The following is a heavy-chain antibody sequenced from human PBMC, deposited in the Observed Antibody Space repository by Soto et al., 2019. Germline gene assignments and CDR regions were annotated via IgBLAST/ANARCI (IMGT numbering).Heavy chain of an antibody. CDR1: GFAFNSYE. J-gene: IGHJ3*01. Sequence: GGSLRLSCAASGFAFNSYEMDWVRQAPGKGLEWVANIKSGGNTKFYVDSVKGRFTISRDDAKSSLYLDMNSLGAEDTAVYYCVKEKSVMYSGYDAFDVWGQGTMVTVSS. CDR3: VKEKSVMYSGYDAFDV. CDR2: IKSGGNTK. D-gene: IGHD5-12*01. V-gene: IGHV3-48*03.